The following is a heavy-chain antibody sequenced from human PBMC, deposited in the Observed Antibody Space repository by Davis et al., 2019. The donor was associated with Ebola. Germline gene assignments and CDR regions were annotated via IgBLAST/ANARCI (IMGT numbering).Heavy chain of an antibody. CDR3: ARISITMVRGVIGNYYYYGMDV. CDR1: GGSFSGYY. Sequence: MPSETLSLTCAVYGGSFSGYYWSWIRQHPGKGLEWIGYIYYSGSTYYNPSLKSRVTISVDTSKNQFSLKLSSVTAADTAVYYCARISITMVRGVIGNYYYYGMDVWGQGTTVTVSS. D-gene: IGHD3-10*01. V-gene: IGHV4-30-4*08. CDR2: IYYSGST. J-gene: IGHJ6*02.